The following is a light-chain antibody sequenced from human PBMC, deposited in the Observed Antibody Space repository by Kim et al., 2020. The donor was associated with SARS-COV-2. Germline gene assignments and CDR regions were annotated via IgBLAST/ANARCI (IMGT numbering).Light chain of an antibody. Sequence: VGDRVNLTCRASQSISSYLNLYQQKPGNAPKLLIYVASSLQSGVPSRFSGSGSGTDFTLTMSSLQPEDSATYYCQQSYSTPQMYTFGQGTKLEIK. CDR2: VAS. J-gene: IGKJ2*01. CDR3: QQSYSTPQMYT. V-gene: IGKV1-39*01. CDR1: QSISSY.